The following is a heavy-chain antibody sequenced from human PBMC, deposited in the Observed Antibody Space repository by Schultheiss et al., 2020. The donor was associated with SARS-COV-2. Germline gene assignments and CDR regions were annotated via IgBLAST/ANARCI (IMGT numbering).Heavy chain of an antibody. V-gene: IGHV3-74*01. CDR2: INSDGSST. J-gene: IGHJ4*02. Sequence: GGSLRLSCAASGFTFSAYAMNWVRQAPGKGLVWVSRINSDGSSTSYADSVKGRFTISRDNAKNSLSLQMNSLRAEDTAVYYCARIYGDAYFDYWGQGTLVTVSS. CDR3: ARIYGDAYFDY. CDR1: GFTFSAYA. D-gene: IGHD4-17*01.